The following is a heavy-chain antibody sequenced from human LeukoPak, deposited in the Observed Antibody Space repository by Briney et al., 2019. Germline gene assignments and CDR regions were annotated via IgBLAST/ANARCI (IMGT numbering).Heavy chain of an antibody. V-gene: IGHV3-7*01. CDR3: ARGLDNYGYSANI. Sequence: GGSLRLSCAASGFTFSSYWMSWVRQAPGKGLEWVANIKQDGSEKYYVDSVKGRFTISRDNAKNSLYLQMNSLRAEDTAVYYCARGLDNYGYSANIWGQGTMVTVSS. CDR2: IKQDGSEK. J-gene: IGHJ3*02. D-gene: IGHD5-18*01. CDR1: GFTFSSYW.